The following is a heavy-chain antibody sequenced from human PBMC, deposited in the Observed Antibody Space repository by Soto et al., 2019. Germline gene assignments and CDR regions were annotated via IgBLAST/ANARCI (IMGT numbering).Heavy chain of an antibody. CDR1: GFTVSSNY. V-gene: IGHV3-66*01. CDR3: ANVGRQWLVTSDFTD. J-gene: IGHJ4*02. D-gene: IGHD6-19*01. Sequence: GGSLRLSCAASGFTVSSNYMSWVRQAPGKGLEWVSVIYSGGSTYYADSVKGRFTISRDNSENTLCLQMNSLRAEDTAVYYCANVGRQWLVTSDFTDWGQGALVTVSS. CDR2: IYSGGST.